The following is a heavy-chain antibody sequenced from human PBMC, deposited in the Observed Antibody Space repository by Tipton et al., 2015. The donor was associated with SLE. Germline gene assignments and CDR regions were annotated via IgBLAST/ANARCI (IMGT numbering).Heavy chain of an antibody. D-gene: IGHD6-13*01. J-gene: IGHJ5*02. CDR3: ARRDGYSSIWSWFDP. Sequence: TLSLTCTVSGGSISSHYWSWIRQPPGKGLEWIGEINHSGSTNYNPSLKSRVTISVDTSKNQFSLKVSSVTAADTAVYYCARRDGYSSIWSWFDPWGQGTLVTVSS. CDR2: INHSGST. V-gene: IGHV4-34*01. CDR1: GGSISSHY.